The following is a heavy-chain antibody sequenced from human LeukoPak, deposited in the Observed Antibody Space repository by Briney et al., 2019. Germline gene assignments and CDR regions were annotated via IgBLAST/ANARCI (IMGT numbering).Heavy chain of an antibody. CDR3: ARDCSSTTCYWVDY. V-gene: IGHV3-30*03. CDR1: GFTFSSHG. J-gene: IGHJ4*02. CDR2: ISYDGSNK. D-gene: IGHD2-2*01. Sequence: GGSLRLSCAASGFTFSSHGMHWVRQAPGKGLEWVTFISYDGSNKYYADSVKGRFTISRDNAKNSLYVQMNSLRAEDTAVYYCARDCSSTTCYWVDYWGQGALVTVSS.